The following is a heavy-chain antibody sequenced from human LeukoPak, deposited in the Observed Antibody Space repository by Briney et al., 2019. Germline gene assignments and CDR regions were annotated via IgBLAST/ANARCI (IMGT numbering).Heavy chain of an antibody. CDR3: ARHIRYSSSWYPGGWFDP. Sequence: PSETLSLTCAVSGGSISSYYWSWIRQPPGKGLEWIGYIYYSGSTNYNPSLKSRVTISVDTSKNQFSLKLSSVTAADTAVYYCARHIRYSSSWYPGGWFDPWGQGTLVTVSS. J-gene: IGHJ5*02. CDR1: GGSISSYY. CDR2: IYYSGST. V-gene: IGHV4-59*08. D-gene: IGHD6-13*01.